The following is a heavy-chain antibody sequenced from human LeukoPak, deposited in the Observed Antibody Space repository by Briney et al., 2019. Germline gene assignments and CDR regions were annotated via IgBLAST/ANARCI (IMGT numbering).Heavy chain of an antibody. CDR3: ARVVDTHFDY. CDR2: IKSDGSTT. V-gene: IGHV3-74*01. CDR1: GFTFSSYW. J-gene: IGHJ4*02. Sequence: GGSLRLSCAASGFTFSSYWMHWVRQAPGKGLVWVSRIKSDGSTTTYADSVKGRFTISRDNAKNTLHLQMNSLRAEDTAVYYCARVVDTHFDYWGQGTLVTVSS. D-gene: IGHD5-18*01.